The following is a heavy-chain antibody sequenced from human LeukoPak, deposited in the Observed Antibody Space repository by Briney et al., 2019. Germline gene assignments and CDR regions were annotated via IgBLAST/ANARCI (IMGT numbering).Heavy chain of an antibody. D-gene: IGHD2-2*01. CDR1: GGSISSYY. CDR2: IYYSGST. J-gene: IGHJ4*02. Sequence: PSETLSLTCTVSGGSISSYYWSWIRQPPGKGLEWIGYIYYSGSTNYNPSLKSRVTISVDTSKNQFSLKLSSVTAADTAVYYCARGLSCSRTSCYFDYWGQGTLVTVSS. CDR3: ARGLSCSRTSCYFDY. V-gene: IGHV4-59*01.